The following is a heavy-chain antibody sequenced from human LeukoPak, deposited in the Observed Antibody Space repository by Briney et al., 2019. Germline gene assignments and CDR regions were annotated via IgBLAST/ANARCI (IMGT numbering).Heavy chain of an antibody. CDR2: ISYDESNT. CDR1: GFTFSSYA. Sequence: GGSLRLSCAASGFTFSSYAMHWVRQAPGKGLEWVALISYDESNTFYADSVKGRFTISRDNSKNTLYLQMNSLRPEDTALYYCTKDSVAMVTTSDYWGQGTLVTVSS. CDR3: TKDSVAMVTTSDY. V-gene: IGHV3-30*04. D-gene: IGHD5-18*01. J-gene: IGHJ4*02.